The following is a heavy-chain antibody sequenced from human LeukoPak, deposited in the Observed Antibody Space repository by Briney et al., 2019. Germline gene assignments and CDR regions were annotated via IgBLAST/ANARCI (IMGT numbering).Heavy chain of an antibody. D-gene: IGHD1-14*01. Sequence: PSETLSLTCSVSGASITAYYWSWVRQPAGKGLEWVGRIYSSGSTNYNPSLRSRVTMSLDTSKKQLFLHLSSVTAADTAVHFCARGPTSAEFRNGYFDLWGQGTLVGVSS. CDR3: ARGPTSAEFRNGYFDL. CDR2: IYSSGST. J-gene: IGHJ2*01. V-gene: IGHV4-4*07. CDR1: GASITAYY.